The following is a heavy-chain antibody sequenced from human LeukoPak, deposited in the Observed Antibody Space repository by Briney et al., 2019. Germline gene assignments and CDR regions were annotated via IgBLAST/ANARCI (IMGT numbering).Heavy chain of an antibody. CDR3: AKDYGYSSSWYDY. CDR1: GFTFDEYG. D-gene: IGHD6-13*01. V-gene: IGHV3-9*01. J-gene: IGHJ4*02. Sequence: GRSLRLSCEASGFTFDEYGMHWVRQAPGKGLEWVSTISWNSPSVGYVDSVKGRFTISRDNAKKTLYLQMNSLRPEDTALYYCAKDYGYSSSWYDYWGQGTLVTVSS. CDR2: ISWNSPSV.